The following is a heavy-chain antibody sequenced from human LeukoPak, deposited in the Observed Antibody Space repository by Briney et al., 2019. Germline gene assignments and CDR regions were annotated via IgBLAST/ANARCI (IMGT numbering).Heavy chain of an antibody. D-gene: IGHD3-9*01. CDR1: GGSISSSSYY. J-gene: IGHJ3*02. Sequence: SETLSLTCTVSGGSISSSSYYWGWIRQPPGKGLEWIGSIYYSGGTYYNPSLKSRVTISVDTSKNQFSLKLSSVTAADTAVYYCAREKGYYDILTGYYPDAFDIWGQGTMVTVSS. CDR2: IYYSGGT. V-gene: IGHV4-39*07. CDR3: AREKGYYDILTGYYPDAFDI.